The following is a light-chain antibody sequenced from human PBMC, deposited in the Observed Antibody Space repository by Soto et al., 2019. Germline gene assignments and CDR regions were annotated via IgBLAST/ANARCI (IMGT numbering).Light chain of an antibody. Sequence: DIQMTQSPSSLSASVGDRVTITCQASQDITNYLNWYQQKPGKAPKLLIYDASNLETGVPSRFSGSGSGTDFTFIISSLQPGDIATYYCQQYDNLPTTFGGGTKVEIK. CDR3: QQYDNLPTT. J-gene: IGKJ4*02. CDR1: QDITNY. V-gene: IGKV1-33*01. CDR2: DAS.